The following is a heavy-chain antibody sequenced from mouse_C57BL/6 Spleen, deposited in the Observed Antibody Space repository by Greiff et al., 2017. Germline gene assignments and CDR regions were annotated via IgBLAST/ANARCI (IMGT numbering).Heavy chain of an antibody. CDR3: ARRDSSGYGCDY. CDR2: ISSGSRTI. Sequence: EVQLQQSGGGLVKPGGSLKLSCAASGFTFSDYGMHWVRQAPEKGLEWVAYISSGSRTIYYAETVKGRFTSPSEKAKNTLFLQMTSLRSEDTAMDYCARRDSSGYGCDYWGQGTTLTVSA. V-gene: IGHV5-17*01. D-gene: IGHD3-2*02. CDR1: GFTFSDYG. J-gene: IGHJ2*01.